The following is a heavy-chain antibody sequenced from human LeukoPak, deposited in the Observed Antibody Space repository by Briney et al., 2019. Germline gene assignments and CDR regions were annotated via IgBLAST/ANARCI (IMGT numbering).Heavy chain of an antibody. CDR3: ARVCSSTSCYRSDAFDI. CDR1: GGSISSYY. J-gene: IGHJ3*02. Sequence: SETLSLTCTVSGGSISSYYWSWIRQPPGKGLEWIGYIYYSGSTNYNPSLKSGVTISVDTSKNQFSLKLSSVTAADTAVYYCARVCSSTSCYRSDAFDIWGQGTMVTVSS. CDR2: IYYSGST. D-gene: IGHD2-2*02. V-gene: IGHV4-59*01.